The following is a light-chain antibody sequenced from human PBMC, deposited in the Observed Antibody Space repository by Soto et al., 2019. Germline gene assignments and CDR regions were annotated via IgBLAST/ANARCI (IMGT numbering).Light chain of an antibody. V-gene: IGKV3-20*01. CDR2: GAS. Sequence: EIVLTQSPGTLSLSPGERATLSCWASQNVLSNYLAWYQQKPGQAPRLLIYGASNRATGIPDRFGGSGSGTEFTLTISGLEPEDFAVYYCQQYSFLPRTFGQGTKVDIK. CDR3: QQYSFLPRT. J-gene: IGKJ1*01. CDR1: QNVLSNY.